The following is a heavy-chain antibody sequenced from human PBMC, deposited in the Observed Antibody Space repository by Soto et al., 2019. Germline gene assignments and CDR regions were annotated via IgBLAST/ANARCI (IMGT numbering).Heavy chain of an antibody. J-gene: IGHJ6*02. CDR3: ARVPSPFDFYYAMDV. CDR1: VDSIGIGNKY. V-gene: IGHV4-30-4*02. D-gene: IGHD3-16*01. Sequence: TAETLSITCTFSVDSIGIGNKYWSWIRQAPGKGLEWIGYIFSSGTTYYNPSLKSRLTMSLDTSQNQFSLKLNSVTAAGTAVYFCARVPSPFDFYYAMDVWGQGTTVTVSS. CDR2: IFSSGTT.